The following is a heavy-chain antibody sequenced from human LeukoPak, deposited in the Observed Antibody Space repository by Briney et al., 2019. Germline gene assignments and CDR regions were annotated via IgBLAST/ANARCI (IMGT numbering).Heavy chain of an antibody. J-gene: IGHJ4*02. Sequence: SETLSLTCTVSGDSISSSSYYWGWIRQPPGKGLEWIGNINYSGRTYYNPSLKSRVTISVDTSKNQFTLKLSSVTAADTAVYYCARNPSLHIVVVTAIDYWGLGTLVTVSS. CDR2: INYSGRT. CDR1: GDSISSSSYY. D-gene: IGHD2-21*02. V-gene: IGHV4-39*01. CDR3: ARNPSLHIVVVTAIDY.